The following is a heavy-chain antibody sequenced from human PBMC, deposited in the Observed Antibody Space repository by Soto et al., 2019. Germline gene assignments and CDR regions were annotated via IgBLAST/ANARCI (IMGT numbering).Heavy chain of an antibody. CDR3: AKEWVYDSSGWSFDY. V-gene: IGHV3-30*18. J-gene: IGHJ4*02. CDR1: GFTFSSYG. D-gene: IGHD3-22*01. CDR2: PSDDGSNK. Sequence: QVQLVESGGGVVQPGRSLRLSCAASGFTFSSYGMHWVRQAPGKGLEWVAVPSDDGSNKYYADSVKGRFTISRDNSKNTLYLQRNSLRAEDTAVYYCAKEWVYDSSGWSFDYWGQGTLVTVSS.